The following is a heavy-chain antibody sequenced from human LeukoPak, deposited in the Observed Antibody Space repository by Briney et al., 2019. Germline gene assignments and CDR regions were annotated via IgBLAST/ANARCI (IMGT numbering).Heavy chain of an antibody. Sequence: ASVKVSCKAYGGTFSSYAISWVRQAPGQGLEWMGGIIPIFGTANYAQKFQGRVTITTDESTSTAYMELSSLRSEDTAVYYCASSGSSSSGLSFYYYYYTDVWGKGTTVTVSS. CDR3: ASSGSSSSGLSFYYYYYTDV. D-gene: IGHD6-6*01. CDR2: IIPIFGTA. J-gene: IGHJ6*03. V-gene: IGHV1-69*05. CDR1: GGTFSSYA.